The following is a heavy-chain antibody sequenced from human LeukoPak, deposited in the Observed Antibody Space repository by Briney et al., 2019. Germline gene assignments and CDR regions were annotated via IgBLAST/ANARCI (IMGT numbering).Heavy chain of an antibody. CDR2: INPNSGGT. J-gene: IGHJ5*02. CDR3: ARRNNYDYVWGSYRHYNWFDP. CDR1: GYSFTGYY. Sequence: ASVKVSCKASGYSFTGYYMHWVRQAPGQGLGWMGWINPNSGGTNYAQEFQSRVTMTRDTSISTAYMELSRLRSDDTAVYYCARRNNYDYVWGSYRHYNWFDPWGQGTLVTVSS. V-gene: IGHV1-2*02. D-gene: IGHD3-16*02.